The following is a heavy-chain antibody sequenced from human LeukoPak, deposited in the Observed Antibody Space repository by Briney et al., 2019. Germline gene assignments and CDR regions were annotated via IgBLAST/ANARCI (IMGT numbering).Heavy chain of an antibody. CDR2: INPNSGGT. V-gene: IGHV1-2*02. CDR1: GYTFTGYY. Sequence: ASVKVSCKASGYTFTGYYMHWVRQAPGQGLEWMGWINPNSGGTNYAQKFQGRVTMTRDTSISTAYMELSRLISDDTAVYYCARGLYCSGGSCYSGFDYWGQGTLVTVSS. CDR3: ARGLYCSGGSCYSGFDY. J-gene: IGHJ4*02. D-gene: IGHD2-15*01.